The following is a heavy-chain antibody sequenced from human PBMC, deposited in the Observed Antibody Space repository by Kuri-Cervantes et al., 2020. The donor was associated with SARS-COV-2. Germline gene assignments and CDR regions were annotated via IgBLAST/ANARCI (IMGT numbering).Heavy chain of an antibody. CDR3: AREGPTATLYP. CDR2: ISSSSSTI. CDR1: GFTFSSYS. Sequence: GGSLRLSCAASGFTFSSYSMNWVRQAPGKGLEWVSYISSSSSTIYYADSVKGRFTTSRDNAKNSLYLQMNSLRAEDTAVYYCAREGPTATLYPWGQGTLVTVSS. J-gene: IGHJ5*02. D-gene: IGHD2-2*01. V-gene: IGHV3-48*01.